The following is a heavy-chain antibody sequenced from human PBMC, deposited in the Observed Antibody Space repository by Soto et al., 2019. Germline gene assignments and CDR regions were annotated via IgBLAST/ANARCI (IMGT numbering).Heavy chain of an antibody. D-gene: IGHD7-27*01. J-gene: IGHJ6*03. V-gene: IGHV4-39*01. CDR3: AKRGAWGYYYHMDV. Sequence: SETLSLTCTVSGGSFSSSSSYWGWIRQPPGKGLEWIGTIYYSGSTYYNPSLKSRVTISVDTSKNQFSLKLSSVTAADTAVYYCAKRGAWGYYYHMDVWGKGTTVTVSS. CDR2: IYYSGST. CDR1: GGSFSSSSSY.